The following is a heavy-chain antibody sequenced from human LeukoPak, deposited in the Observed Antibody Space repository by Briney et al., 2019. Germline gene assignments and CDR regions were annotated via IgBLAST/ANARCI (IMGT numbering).Heavy chain of an antibody. D-gene: IGHD3-22*01. Sequence: PSETLSLTCTVSGGSISSYYWSWIRQPPGKGLEWIGYIYYSGSTNYNPSLKSRVTISVDTSKNQFSLKLSSVTAADTAVYYCARVFDSVDSSGYLLFDYWGQGTLVTVSS. CDR1: GGSISSYY. CDR3: ARVFDSVDSSGYLLFDY. J-gene: IGHJ4*02. CDR2: IYYSGST. V-gene: IGHV4-59*01.